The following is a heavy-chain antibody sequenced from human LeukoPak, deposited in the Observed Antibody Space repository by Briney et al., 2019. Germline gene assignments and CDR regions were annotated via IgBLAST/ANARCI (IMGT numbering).Heavy chain of an antibody. CDR2: ISDHGKSR. J-gene: IGHJ4*02. V-gene: IGHV3-48*03. D-gene: IGHD6-13*01. CDR3: ARARIAAPLLDY. Sequence: GVSLRLSCAASGFILSNYEINGLRETPEEGLEGGSYISDHGKSRNYVDSVKSRFAISRDNVKNSLYLQMNSLRVEDTAVYFCARARIAAPLLDYWGQGSLVTVSS. CDR1: GFILSNYE.